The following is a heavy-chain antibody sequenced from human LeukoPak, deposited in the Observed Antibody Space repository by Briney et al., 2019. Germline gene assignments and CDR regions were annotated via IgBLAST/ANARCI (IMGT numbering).Heavy chain of an antibody. D-gene: IGHD4-17*01. CDR2: INHSGST. CDR1: GFTFSDYY. J-gene: IGHJ5*02. V-gene: IGHV4-34*01. CDR3: AREGPGGGTVTNNWFDP. Sequence: GSLRLSCAASGFTFSDYYMSWIRQAPGKGLEWIGEINHSGSTNYNPSLKSRVTISVDTSKNQFSLKLSSVTAADTAVYYCAREGPGGGTVTNNWFDPWGQGTLVTVSS.